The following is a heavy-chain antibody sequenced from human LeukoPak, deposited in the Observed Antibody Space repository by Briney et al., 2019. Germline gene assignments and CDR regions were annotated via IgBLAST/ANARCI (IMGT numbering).Heavy chain of an antibody. CDR1: GDSISSGGYY. V-gene: IGHV4-30-2*01. Sequence: SQTLSLTCSVSGDSISSGGYYWTWIRQPPGKGLEWIGYIYQSRSTHYNPSLKSRVTMSVDTSKNQISLKLSSVTAADTAVYYCARHKREIAVAGLNAFDIWGQGTMVTVSS. D-gene: IGHD6-19*01. CDR2: IYQSRST. CDR3: ARHKREIAVAGLNAFDI. J-gene: IGHJ3*02.